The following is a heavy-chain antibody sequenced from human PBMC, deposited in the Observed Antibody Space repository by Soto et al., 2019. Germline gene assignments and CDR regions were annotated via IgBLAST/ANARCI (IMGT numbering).Heavy chain of an antibody. J-gene: IGHJ4*02. CDR2: ISGSVDST. CDR1: VFTFSNYH. Sequence: WWSLRLSCSASVFTFSNYHMSWFRQAPVKGLDWVSMISGSVDSTYYADSVKGRFTISRDNSKNTLYLQMNSLRAEDTAVYYCAKCGGSSGYEAADHWGQGTLVTVSS. D-gene: IGHD6-6*01. CDR3: AKCGGSSGYEAADH. V-gene: IGHV3-23*01.